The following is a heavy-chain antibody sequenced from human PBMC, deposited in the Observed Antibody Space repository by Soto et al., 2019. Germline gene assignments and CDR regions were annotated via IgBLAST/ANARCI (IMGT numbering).Heavy chain of an antibody. CDR3: ARVLYGDYALGAFDI. Sequence: ASVKVSCKASGYTFTGYYMHWVRQAPGQGLEWMGWINPNSGGTNYAQKFQGWVTMTRDTSISTAYMELSRLRSDDTAVYYCARVLYGDYALGAFDIWGQGTMVTVSS. CDR2: INPNSGGT. CDR1: GYTFTGYY. J-gene: IGHJ3*02. D-gene: IGHD4-17*01. V-gene: IGHV1-2*04.